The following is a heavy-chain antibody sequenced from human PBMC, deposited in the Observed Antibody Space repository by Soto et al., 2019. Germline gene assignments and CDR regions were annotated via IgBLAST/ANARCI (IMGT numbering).Heavy chain of an antibody. CDR3: ARDNPSYSSGWAFDY. Sequence: ASVKVSCKASGYTFTSYYMHWVRQAPGQGLEWMGIINPSGGSTSYAQKLQGRVTMTTDTSTSTAYMELRSLRSDDTAVYYCARDNPSYSSGWAFDYWGQGTLVTVSS. V-gene: IGHV1-46*01. CDR2: INPSGGST. CDR1: GYTFTSYY. J-gene: IGHJ4*02. D-gene: IGHD6-19*01.